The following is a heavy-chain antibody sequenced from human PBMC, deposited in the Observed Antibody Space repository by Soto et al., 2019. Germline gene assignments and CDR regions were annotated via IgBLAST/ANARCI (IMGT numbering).Heavy chain of an antibody. CDR1: GGSFSGYY. Sequence: SETLSLTCAVYGGSFSGYYWSWIRQPPGKGLEWIGEINHSESTNYNPSLKSRVTISVDTSKNQFSLRLSSVTAADTAVYYCARVLVPPHVPAAMPSPPSYYYYYYMDVWGKGTTVTVSS. CDR3: ARVLVPPHVPAAMPSPPSYYYYYYMDV. D-gene: IGHD2-2*01. CDR2: INHSEST. V-gene: IGHV4-34*01. J-gene: IGHJ6*03.